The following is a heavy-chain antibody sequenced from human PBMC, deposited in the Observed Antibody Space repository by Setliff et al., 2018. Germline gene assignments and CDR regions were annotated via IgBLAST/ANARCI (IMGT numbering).Heavy chain of an antibody. V-gene: IGHV1-18*01. J-gene: IGHJ3*02. D-gene: IGHD6-19*01. Sequence: ASVKVSCKASGYSFTSFSITWVRQAPGQGLELLGWVSTYNGDTKSAQKFRGRVTMTTDISTSTVYMELRTLRSDDTAVYYCARRPIALAGYRKGAFDIWGQGTMVTVSS. CDR1: GYSFTSFS. CDR3: ARRPIALAGYRKGAFDI. CDR2: VSTYNGDT.